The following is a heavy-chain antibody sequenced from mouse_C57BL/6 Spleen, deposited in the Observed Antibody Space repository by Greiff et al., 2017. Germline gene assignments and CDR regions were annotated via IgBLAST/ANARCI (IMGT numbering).Heavy chain of an antibody. CDR1: GYTFTSYW. CDR3: ASPLGDYYGSFYAMDY. J-gene: IGHJ4*01. V-gene: IGHV1-64*01. D-gene: IGHD1-1*01. Sequence: QVQLQQPGAELVKPGASVKLSCKASGYTFTSYWMHWVKQRPGQGLEWIGMIRPNSGSTNYNEKVKSKATLTVDKSSSTAYMQLSSLTSEDSAVYYCASPLGDYYGSFYAMDYWGQGTSVTVSS. CDR2: IRPNSGST.